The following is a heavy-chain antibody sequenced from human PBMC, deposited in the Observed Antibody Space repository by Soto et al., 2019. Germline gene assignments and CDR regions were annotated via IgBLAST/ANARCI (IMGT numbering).Heavy chain of an antibody. CDR1: GFIFTRYS. CDR2: ISSTTNYI. D-gene: IGHD3-22*01. CDR3: ARDRDSHSSGYSLGY. J-gene: IGHJ4*02. V-gene: IGHV3-21*06. Sequence: PGGSLRLSCAASGFIFTRYSMNWVRQAPGKGLEWVSSISSTTNYIYYGDSMKGRFTISRDNAKNSLYLEMNSLRAEDTAVYYCARDRDSHSSGYSLGYWGQGTLVTVSS.